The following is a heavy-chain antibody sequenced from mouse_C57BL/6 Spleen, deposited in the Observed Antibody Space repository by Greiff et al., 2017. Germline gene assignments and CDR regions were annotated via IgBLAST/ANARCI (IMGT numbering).Heavy chain of an antibody. CDR2: IRNKANGYTT. J-gene: IGHJ2*01. V-gene: IGHV7-3*01. D-gene: IGHD3-2*02. Sequence: EVMLVESGGGLVQPGGSLSLSCAASGFTFTDYYMSWVRQPPGKALEWLGFIRNKANGYTTEYSASVKGRFTISRDNSQSSLYLQMNALRAEDSATYYCARYQALSFDYWGQGTTLTVSS. CDR1: GFTFTDYY. CDR3: ARYQALSFDY.